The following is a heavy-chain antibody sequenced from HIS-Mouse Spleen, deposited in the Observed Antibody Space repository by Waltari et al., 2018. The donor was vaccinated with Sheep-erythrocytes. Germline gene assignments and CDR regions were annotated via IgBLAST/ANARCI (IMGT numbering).Heavy chain of an antibody. V-gene: IGHV3-30-3*01. J-gene: IGHJ4*02. CDR1: GFTFSSYA. CDR2: ISYEGSNK. D-gene: IGHD3-22*01. CDR3: ARQIPYYDSSGYLWG. Sequence: QPGRSLRLSCAASGFTFSSYAMHWVRQAPGKGLEWVAVISYEGSNKYYADSVKGRFTISRDNSKNTLYLQMNSLRAEDTAVYYCARQIPYYDSSGYLWGWGQGTLVTVSS.